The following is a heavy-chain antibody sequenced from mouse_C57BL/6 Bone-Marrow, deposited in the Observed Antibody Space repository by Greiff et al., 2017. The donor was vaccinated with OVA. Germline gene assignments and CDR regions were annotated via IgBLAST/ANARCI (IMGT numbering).Heavy chain of an antibody. CDR1: GFSLTSYG. Sequence: VKLMESGPGLVQPSQSLSITCTVSGFSLTSYGVHWVRQSPGKGLEWLGVIWSGGSTDYSAAFISRLSISKDNSKSQVFLKMNSLQADDTAIYYCARKSYYGPWFAYWGQGTLVTVSA. CDR3: ARKSYYGPWFAY. CDR2: IWSGGST. J-gene: IGHJ3*01. D-gene: IGHD1-1*01. V-gene: IGHV2-2*01.